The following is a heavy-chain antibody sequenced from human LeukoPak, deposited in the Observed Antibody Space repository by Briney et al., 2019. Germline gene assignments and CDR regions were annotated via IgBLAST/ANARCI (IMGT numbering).Heavy chain of an antibody. CDR1: GYTFTSYY. Sequence: GASVNVSCKASGYTFTSYYMHWVRQAPGQGLEWMGIINPSGGSTSYAQKFQGRVTMTRDTSTSTVYMELSSLRSEDTAVYYCARAYSSGWYGYWGQGTLVTVSS. D-gene: IGHD6-19*01. J-gene: IGHJ4*02. V-gene: IGHV1-46*01. CDR2: INPSGGST. CDR3: ARAYSSGWYGY.